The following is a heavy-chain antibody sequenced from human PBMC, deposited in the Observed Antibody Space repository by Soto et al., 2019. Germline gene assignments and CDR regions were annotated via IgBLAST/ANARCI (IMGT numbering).Heavy chain of an antibody. V-gene: IGHV4-31*03. J-gene: IGHJ4*02. D-gene: IGHD1-1*01. CDR2: IYYSGST. Sequence: QVQLQESGPGLVKPSQTLSLTCTVSGGSISSGGYYWSWIRQHPGKGLEWIGYIYYSGSTDYNPSSKRRVTISVDTSKNQCALKLSSVTAADTAVYYCARWPQLKPRFDYWGQGTLVTVSS. CDR1: GGSISSGGYY. CDR3: ARWPQLKPRFDY.